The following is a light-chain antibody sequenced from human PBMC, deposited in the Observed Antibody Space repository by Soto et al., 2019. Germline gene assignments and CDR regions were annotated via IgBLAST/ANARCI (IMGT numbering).Light chain of an antibody. CDR2: EVT. V-gene: IGLV2-8*01. J-gene: IGLJ1*01. CDR1: SSDVGGYNY. Sequence: QSALTQPPSASGSPGQSVTISCTGTSSDVGGYNYVSWYQQHPGKAPKLIVYEVTKRPSGVSDRFSGSKSGNTASLTVSGLQTEDEADYYCSSYAGSNNYVFGTATKLTVL. CDR3: SSYAGSNNYV.